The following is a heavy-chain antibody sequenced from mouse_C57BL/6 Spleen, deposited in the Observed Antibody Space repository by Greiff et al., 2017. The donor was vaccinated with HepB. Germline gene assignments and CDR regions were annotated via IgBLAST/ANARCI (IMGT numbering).Heavy chain of an antibody. Sequence: QVQLQQSGPELVKPGASVKISCKASGYAFSSSWMNWVKQRPGKGLEWIGRIYPGDGDTNYNGKFMGKATLTADKSSSTAYMQLSSLTSEDSAVYFCARGWDEAYWGQGTLVTVSA. D-gene: IGHD4-1*01. V-gene: IGHV1-82*01. CDR2: IYPGDGDT. CDR1: GYAFSSSW. CDR3: ARGWDEAY. J-gene: IGHJ3*01.